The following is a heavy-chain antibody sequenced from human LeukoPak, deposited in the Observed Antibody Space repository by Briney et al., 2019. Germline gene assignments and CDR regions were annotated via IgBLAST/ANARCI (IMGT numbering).Heavy chain of an antibody. Sequence: GGSLRLSCAASGFIFTHYGMNWVRQAPGKGLEWVSGITSRSTTYYADSVKGRFTISRDNSKNMVWLQINSPTAEDTATYYCAKDGNWARFEDWGQGTLVTVSS. CDR3: AKDGNWARFED. CDR1: GFIFTHYG. V-gene: IGHV3-23*01. J-gene: IGHJ4*02. CDR2: ITSRSTT. D-gene: IGHD7-27*01.